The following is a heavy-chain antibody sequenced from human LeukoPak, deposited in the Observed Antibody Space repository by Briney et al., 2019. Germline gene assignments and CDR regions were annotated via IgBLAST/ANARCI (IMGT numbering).Heavy chain of an antibody. J-gene: IGHJ4*02. CDR3: ARGDHTVGATGFDY. CDR2: TYYRSKWYN. CDR1: GDSVSSNSAA. V-gene: IGHV6-1*01. Sequence: SQTLSLTCAISGDSVSSNSAAWNWTRQSPSRGLEWLGRTYYRSKWYNDYAVSVKSRITINPDTSKNQFSLQLNSVTPEDTAVYYCARGDHTVGATGFDYWGQGTLVTVSS. D-gene: IGHD1-26*01.